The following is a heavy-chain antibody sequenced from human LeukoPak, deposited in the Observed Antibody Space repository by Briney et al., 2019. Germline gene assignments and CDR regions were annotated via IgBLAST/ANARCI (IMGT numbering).Heavy chain of an antibody. D-gene: IGHD3-22*01. CDR3: ARDSARKYYDGSGASDFDY. Sequence: GGSLRLSCAASGFTFSSFRMNWVRQAPGKGLEWVSFISGSSGTIYYADSVKGRFTISRDNAKNSLYLQMNSLRDEDTAVYYCARDSARKYYDGSGASDFDYWGQGTLVTVSS. CDR2: ISGSSGTI. J-gene: IGHJ4*02. V-gene: IGHV3-48*02. CDR1: GFTFSSFR.